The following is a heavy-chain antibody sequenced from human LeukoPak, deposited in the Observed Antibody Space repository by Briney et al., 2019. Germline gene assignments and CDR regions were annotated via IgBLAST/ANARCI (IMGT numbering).Heavy chain of an antibody. D-gene: IGHD1-26*01. J-gene: IGHJ4*02. V-gene: IGHV3-23*01. CDR3: ATQKRWEPLYY. CDR1: GFTFSSYG. Sequence: GGSLRLSCAASGFTFSSYGMSWVRQAPGKGLEWVSAISGSGGSTYYADSVKGRFTISRDNSKNTLYLQMNSLRAEDTAVYYCATQKRWEPLYYWGQGTLVTVSS. CDR2: ISGSGGST.